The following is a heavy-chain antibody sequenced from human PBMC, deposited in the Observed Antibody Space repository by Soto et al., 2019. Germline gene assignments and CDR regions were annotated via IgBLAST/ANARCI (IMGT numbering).Heavy chain of an antibody. CDR2: ISGSGGST. V-gene: IGHV3-23*01. CDR1: GFTFSSYA. CDR3: AKVYYDSSGYYYLVLLYYFDY. J-gene: IGHJ4*02. D-gene: IGHD3-22*01. Sequence: EVQLLESGGGLVQPGGSLRLSCAASGFTFSSYAMSWVRQAPGKGLEWVSAISGSGGSTYYADSVKGRFTISRDNSKNTLYLQMNSLRAEDTAVYYCAKVYYDSSGYYYLVLLYYFDYWGQGTLVTVSS.